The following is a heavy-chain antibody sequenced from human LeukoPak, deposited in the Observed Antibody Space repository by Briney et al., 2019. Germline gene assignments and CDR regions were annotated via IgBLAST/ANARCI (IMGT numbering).Heavy chain of an antibody. CDR3: ARESGYAVGDF. J-gene: IGHJ4*02. D-gene: IGHD5-12*01. V-gene: IGHV3-53*01. CDR1: GFSVRSNY. CDR2: IYNDGST. Sequence: GGSLRLSCTASGFSVRSNYMSWFRQAPGRGLEWASVIYNDGSTYYADSVKGRFIISKDISNNTLYLQMNRLRADDTACYYCARESGYAVGDFWGRRTLVTVSS.